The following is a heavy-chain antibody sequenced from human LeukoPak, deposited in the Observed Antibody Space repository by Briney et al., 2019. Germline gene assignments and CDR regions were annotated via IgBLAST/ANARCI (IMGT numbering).Heavy chain of an antibody. CDR2: ISGSGGST. J-gene: IGHJ4*02. D-gene: IGHD2-2*01. V-gene: IGHV3-23*01. Sequence: GSLRLSCGASGFTFSSYAMSWVRQAPGKGLEWVSAISGSGGSTYYADSVKGRFTISRDNSKNTLYLQMNSLRAEDTAVYYCAKPMEYQLLSDYWGQGTLVTVSS. CDR3: AKPMEYQLLSDY. CDR1: GFTFSSYA.